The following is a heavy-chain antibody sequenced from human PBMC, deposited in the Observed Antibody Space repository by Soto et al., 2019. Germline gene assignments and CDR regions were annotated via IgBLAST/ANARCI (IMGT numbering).Heavy chain of an antibody. CDR2: IYYSGST. D-gene: IGHD6-13*01. J-gene: IGHJ6*03. CDR1: GGSISSYY. Sequence: QVQLQEVGPGLVMPSETLSLTCTVSGGSISSYYWSWIRQPPGKGLEWIGYIYYSGSTNYNPSLKSRVTISVVTSKNQFSLKLSSVTAADTAVYYCAFGGSSWYPYYYMDVWGKGTTVTVSS. V-gene: IGHV4-59*01. CDR3: AFGGSSWYPYYYMDV.